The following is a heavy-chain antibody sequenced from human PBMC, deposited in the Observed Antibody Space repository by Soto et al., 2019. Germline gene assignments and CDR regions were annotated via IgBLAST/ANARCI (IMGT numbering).Heavy chain of an antibody. Sequence: VQLVESGGGLVKPGGSLRLSCAASGFTFSSYSMNWVRQAPGKGLEWVSSISSSSSYIYYADSVKGRFTISRDNAKNSLYLQMNSLRAEDTAVYYCARDFVQYYDFWSGYYRAGSGFDYWGQGTLVTVSS. CDR2: ISSSSSYI. J-gene: IGHJ4*02. CDR3: ARDFVQYYDFWSGYYRAGSGFDY. D-gene: IGHD3-3*01. V-gene: IGHV3-21*01. CDR1: GFTFSSYS.